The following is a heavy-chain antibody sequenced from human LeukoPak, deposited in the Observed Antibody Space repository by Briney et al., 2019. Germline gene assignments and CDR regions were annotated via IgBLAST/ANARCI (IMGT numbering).Heavy chain of an antibody. Sequence: SETLSLICTVSGGSISTYYWNWIRQPAGKGPEWIGRINSNGNTNYNPSLKSRVSMSVDTSKNHFSLNVSSVTAADTAVYYCARDRLGFRVDVWGEGTTVTVSS. J-gene: IGHJ6*04. V-gene: IGHV4-4*07. CDR3: ARDRLGFRVDV. D-gene: IGHD2-15*01. CDR1: GGSISTYY. CDR2: INSNGNT.